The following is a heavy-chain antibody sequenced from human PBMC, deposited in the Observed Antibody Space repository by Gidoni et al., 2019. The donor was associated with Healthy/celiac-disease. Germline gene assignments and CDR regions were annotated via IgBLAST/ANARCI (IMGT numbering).Heavy chain of an antibody. V-gene: IGHV3-30*04. CDR2: IAYDGSNK. CDR3: ARETPRSSSSLDY. Sequence: QVQLEESWGGVVQPGRSLRFPCAASGLPFSGYAMTWVRHAPGKGREWVAVIAYDGSNKYYEDSVKGRFTISRDNSKNTLYLQMNSLGAEDTAVYYCARETPRSSSSLDYWGQGTLVTVSS. D-gene: IGHD6-6*01. CDR1: GLPFSGYA. J-gene: IGHJ4*02.